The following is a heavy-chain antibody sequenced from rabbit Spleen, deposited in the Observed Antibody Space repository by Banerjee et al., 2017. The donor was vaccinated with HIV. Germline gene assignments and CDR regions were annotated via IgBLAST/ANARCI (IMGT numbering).Heavy chain of an antibody. V-gene: IGHV1S45*01. CDR2: INAITGKP. J-gene: IGHJ4*01. CDR3: ARDLAGAIGWNFNL. D-gene: IGHD4-1*01. CDR1: GVSFSDKDV. Sequence: EQLEESGGGLVKPEGSLTLTCKASGVSFSDKDVMCWVRQAPGKGLEWIACINAITGKPVYATWAKGRFTISKTSSTTVTLQLTSLTAADTATYFCARDLAGAIGWNFNLWGQGTLVTVS.